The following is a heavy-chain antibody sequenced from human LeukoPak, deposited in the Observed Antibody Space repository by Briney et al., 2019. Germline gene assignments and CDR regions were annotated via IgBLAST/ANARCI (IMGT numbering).Heavy chain of an antibody. J-gene: IGHJ5*02. D-gene: IGHD1-1*01. CDR3: ARSDWMRWFDP. CDR2: IYYSGST. CDR1: GGSINNYY. V-gene: IGHV4-59*08. Sequence: SETLSLTCTVSGGSINNYYWSWIRQTPGKGLEWIGYIYYSGSTNYNPSLKSRVTISVDTSKNQFSLKLSSVTAAGTAVYYCARSDWMRWFDPWGLGTLVTVSS.